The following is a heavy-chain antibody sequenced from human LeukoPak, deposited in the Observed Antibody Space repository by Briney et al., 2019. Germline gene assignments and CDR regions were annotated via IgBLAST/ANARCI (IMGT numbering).Heavy chain of an antibody. CDR2: IYYSGST. Sequence: SETLSLTCTVSGGSISTYYWTWIRQPPGKGLEWIGYIYYSGSTNYNPSLKSRVTISVDTSKNQFSLKLSSVTAADTAVYYCARLYYDSSGYYLGYWGQGTLVTVSS. J-gene: IGHJ4*02. CDR1: GGSISTYY. D-gene: IGHD3-22*01. CDR3: ARLYYDSSGYYLGY. V-gene: IGHV4-59*08.